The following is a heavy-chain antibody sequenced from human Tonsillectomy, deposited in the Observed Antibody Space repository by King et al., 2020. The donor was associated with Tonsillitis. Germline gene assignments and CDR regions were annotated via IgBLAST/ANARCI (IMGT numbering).Heavy chain of an antibody. J-gene: IGHJ4*02. CDR3: AKAITMIVVVILDY. D-gene: IGHD3-22*01. CDR1: GFTFSSYS. Sequence: VQLVESGGGLVQPGGSLRLSCAASGFTFSSYSMSWVRQAPGKGLEWVSAISGSGGSTYYADSVKGRFTSTRDNSKNTLYLQMNSLKAEDTAVYYCAKAITMIVVVILDYWGQGTLVTVSS. CDR2: ISGSGGST. V-gene: IGHV3-23*04.